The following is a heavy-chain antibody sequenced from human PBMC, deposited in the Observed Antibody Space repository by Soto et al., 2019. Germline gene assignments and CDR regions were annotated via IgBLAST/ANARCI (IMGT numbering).Heavy chain of an antibody. CDR1: GYTFSDYY. Sequence: QVQLVESGGDLVKPGGSLRLSCAASGYTFSDYYMSWIRQAPGKGLEWISYIDTSGTKIYYADSVKGRFTITRNNAKISLYLEMNSLKDEDTAVYYCASHYDMWSGYLSPVDYWGQGTLFTVSS. V-gene: IGHV3-11*01. J-gene: IGHJ4*02. D-gene: IGHD3-3*01. CDR2: IDTSGTKI. CDR3: ASHYDMWSGYLSPVDY.